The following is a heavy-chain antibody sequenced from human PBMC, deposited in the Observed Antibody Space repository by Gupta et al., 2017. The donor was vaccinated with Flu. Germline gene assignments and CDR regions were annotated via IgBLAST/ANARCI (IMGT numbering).Heavy chain of an antibody. D-gene: IGHD6-19*01. J-gene: IGHJ4*02. CDR2: ISGSGGST. CDR1: TSTFRSYS. CDR3: AKDTKGIELDGLPHGSDD. V-gene: IGHV3-23*01. Sequence: VPLLESCLGLVQPGGSLQLSCAASTSTFRSYSMSWVRQAPGKGLEWVPAISGSGGSTDNADSVRGRFTIARDNAKNTLSLQMNSRRAEDTAIYYWAKDTKGIELDGLPHGSDDGGKGTRVT.